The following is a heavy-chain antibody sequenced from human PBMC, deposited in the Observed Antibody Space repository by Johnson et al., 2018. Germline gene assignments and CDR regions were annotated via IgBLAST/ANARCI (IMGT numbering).Heavy chain of an antibody. CDR2: ISSNGGST. CDR1: GFTFSSYA. V-gene: IGHV3-64*01. D-gene: IGHD3-3*01. J-gene: IGHJ6*03. CDR3: AREAYYDFWSGYYYYYYYMDV. Sequence: VQLVESGGGLVQPGGSLRLSCAASGFTFSSYAMHWVRQAPGKGLEYVSAISSNGGSTYYANSVKGIFTISRDNSKNTRYLQMGSLRAEDRGVYYCAREAYYDFWSGYYYYYYYMDVWGKGTTVTVSS.